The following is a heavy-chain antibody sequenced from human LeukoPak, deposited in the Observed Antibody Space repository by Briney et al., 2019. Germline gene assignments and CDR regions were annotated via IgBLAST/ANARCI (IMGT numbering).Heavy chain of an antibody. J-gene: IGHJ4*02. D-gene: IGHD2-15*01. CDR3: ARDGWDY. CDR2: IYHSGST. V-gene: IGHV4-38-2*02. CDR1: GYSINSGYY. Sequence: SETLSLTCTVSGYSINSGYYWGWIRQPPGKGLEWIGEIYHSGSTNYNPSLKSRVTISVDKSKNQFSLKLSSVTAADTAVYYCARDGWDYWGQGTLVTVSS.